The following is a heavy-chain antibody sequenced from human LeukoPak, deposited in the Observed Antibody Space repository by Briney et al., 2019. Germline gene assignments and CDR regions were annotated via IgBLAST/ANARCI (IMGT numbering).Heavy chain of an antibody. Sequence: SETLSPTCTVSGSSISSSIYYWGWIRQPPGKGLEWIGSIYYSGSTYYNPSLKSRVTISVDTSKNQFSLKLSSVTAADTAVYYCARQERYCSNGVCLKHFDYWGQGTLVTVSS. D-gene: IGHD2-8*01. CDR2: IYYSGST. V-gene: IGHV4-39*01. CDR3: ARQERYCSNGVCLKHFDY. CDR1: GSSISSSIYY. J-gene: IGHJ4*02.